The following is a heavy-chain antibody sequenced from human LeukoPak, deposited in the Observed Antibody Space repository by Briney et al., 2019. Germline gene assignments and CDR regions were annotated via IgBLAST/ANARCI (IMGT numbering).Heavy chain of an antibody. D-gene: IGHD3-16*02. V-gene: IGHV3-23*01. CDR2: ISGSGGST. Sequence: GGSLRLSCAASGFTFSSYAMSWVRQAPGKGLEWVSAISGSGGSTYYADSVKGRFPISRDNSKNTLYLQMNSLRAEDTAVYYCAKDYDYVWGSYRYNYFDYWGQGTLVTVSS. CDR1: GFTFSSYA. CDR3: AKDYDYVWGSYRYNYFDY. J-gene: IGHJ4*02.